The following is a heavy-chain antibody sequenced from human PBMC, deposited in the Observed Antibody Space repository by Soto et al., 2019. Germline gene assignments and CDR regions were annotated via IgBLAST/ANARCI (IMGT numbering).Heavy chain of an antibody. V-gene: IGHV5-51*01. D-gene: IGHD6-13*01. CDR2: IYPSDSDT. J-gene: IGHJ6*02. Sequence: EVQLVQSGGEVKKPGESLKISCKGSGYSFTYYWIAWVRQMPGKGLEWMGIIYPSDSDTRYSPSFQGQVTISADKSISTAYLQWTSLKTPDTAMYYCARVPSVVAPGNDYFGLDVWGQGTTVTVSS. CDR3: ARVPSVVAPGNDYFGLDV. CDR1: GYSFTYYW.